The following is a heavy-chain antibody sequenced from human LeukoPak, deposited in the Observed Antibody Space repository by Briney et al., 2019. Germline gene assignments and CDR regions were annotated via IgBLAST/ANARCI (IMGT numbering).Heavy chain of an antibody. V-gene: IGHV3-7*01. CDR2: IKHDGSEK. J-gene: IGHJ4*02. D-gene: IGHD6-19*01. CDR1: GFSLTNYW. Sequence: PGGSLRLSCATSGFSLTNYWMTWVRQAPGKGLEWVANIKHDGSEKNYVDSVKGRFSISRDNAKNSLYLQMDGLSGEDTAVYYCARDKVGGSMAGSNFDYWGQGTLVTVSS. CDR3: ARDKVGGSMAGSNFDY.